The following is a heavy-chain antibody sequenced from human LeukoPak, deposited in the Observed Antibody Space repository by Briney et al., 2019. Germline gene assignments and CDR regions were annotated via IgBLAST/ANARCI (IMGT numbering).Heavy chain of an antibody. Sequence: SETLSLTCTVSGGSISPYYWNWIRQPPGKRLEWIGHIYYSGSPAYNPSLKSRVTMSVDMSKNQLSLEVSSVTAADTAVYYCARGSSGNAWNCSYWGQGTLVTVSS. CDR3: ARGSSGNAWNCSY. D-gene: IGHD1-7*01. CDR1: GGSISPYY. V-gene: IGHV4-59*08. CDR2: IYYSGSP. J-gene: IGHJ4*02.